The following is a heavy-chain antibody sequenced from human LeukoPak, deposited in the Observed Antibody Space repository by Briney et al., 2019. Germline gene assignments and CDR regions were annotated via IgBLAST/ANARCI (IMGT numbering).Heavy chain of an antibody. D-gene: IGHD3-22*01. Sequence: SETLSLTCTVSGGSISSYYWSWIRQPPGKELEWIGYIYYSGSTNYNPSLKSRVTISVDTSKNQFSLKLSSVTAADTAVYYCARFYDSSGHADYWGQGTLVTVSS. CDR1: GGSISSYY. CDR2: IYYSGST. CDR3: ARFYDSSGHADY. V-gene: IGHV4-59*01. J-gene: IGHJ4*02.